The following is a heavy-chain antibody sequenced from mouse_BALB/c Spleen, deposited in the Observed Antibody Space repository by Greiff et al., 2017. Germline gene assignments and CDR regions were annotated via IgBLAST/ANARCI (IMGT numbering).Heavy chain of an antibody. CDR3: ARWDYYGSSPFDY. CDR1: GFNIKDTY. J-gene: IGHJ2*01. V-gene: IGHV14-3*02. D-gene: IGHD1-1*01. Sequence: EVQLQQSGAELVKPGASVKLSCTASGFNIKDTYMHWVKQRPEQGLEWIGRIDPANGNTKYDPKFQGKATITADTSSNTAYLQLSSLTSEDTAVYYCARWDYYGSSPFDYWGQGTTLTVSS. CDR2: IDPANGNT.